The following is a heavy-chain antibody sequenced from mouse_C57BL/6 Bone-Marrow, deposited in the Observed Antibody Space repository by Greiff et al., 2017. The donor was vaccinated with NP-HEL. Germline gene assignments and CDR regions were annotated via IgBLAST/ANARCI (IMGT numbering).Heavy chain of an antibody. CDR2: IDPENGDT. Sequence: EVKLMESGAELVRPGASVKLSCTASGFNIKDDYMHWVKQRPEQGLEWIGWIDPENGDTEYASKFQGKATITADTSSNTAYLQLSSLTSEDTAVYYCLHYGTFYAMDYWGQGTSVTVSS. CDR3: LHYGTFYAMDY. CDR1: GFNIKDDY. J-gene: IGHJ4*01. V-gene: IGHV14-4*01. D-gene: IGHD1-1*01.